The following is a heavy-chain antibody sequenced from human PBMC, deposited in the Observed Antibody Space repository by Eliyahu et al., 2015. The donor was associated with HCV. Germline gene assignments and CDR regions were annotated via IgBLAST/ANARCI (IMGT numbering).Heavy chain of an antibody. CDR1: GGSISSGGYY. Sequence: QVQLQESGPGLVKPSQTLSLTCTVSGGSISSGGYYWSWIRQHPGKGLEWIGYIYYSGSTYYNPSLKSRVTISVDTSKNQFSLKLSSVTAADTAVYYCARDRVSSYYYYGMDVWGQGTTVTVSS. V-gene: IGHV4-31*03. CDR2: IYYSGST. D-gene: IGHD5/OR15-5a*01. J-gene: IGHJ6*02. CDR3: ARDRVSSYYYYGMDV.